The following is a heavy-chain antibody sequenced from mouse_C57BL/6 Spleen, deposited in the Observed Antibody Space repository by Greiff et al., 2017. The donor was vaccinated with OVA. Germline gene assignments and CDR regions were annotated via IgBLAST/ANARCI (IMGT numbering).Heavy chain of an antibody. D-gene: IGHD3-2*02. J-gene: IGHJ4*01. CDR1: GFTFSDAW. CDR3: TRQETAQATYAMDY. Sequence: EVKLVESGGGLVQPGGSMKLSCAASGFTFSDAWMDWVRQSPEKGLEWVAEIRNKANNHATYYAESVKGRFTISRDDSKSSVYLQMNSLRAEDTGIYYCTRQETAQATYAMDYWGQGTSVTVSS. CDR2: IRNKANNHAT. V-gene: IGHV6-6*01.